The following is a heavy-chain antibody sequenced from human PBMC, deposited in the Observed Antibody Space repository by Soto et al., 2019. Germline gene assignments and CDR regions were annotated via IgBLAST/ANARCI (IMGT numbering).Heavy chain of an antibody. CDR3: ARDGEISSSSEDYYYYGMDV. Sequence: QVQLVQSGAEVKKPGSSVKVSCKASGGTFSSYAISWVRQAPGQGLEWMGVIIPIFGTANYAQKFQGRVTITADESTSTAYMELSSLRSEDTAVYYCARDGEISSSSEDYYYYGMDVWGQGTTVTVSS. V-gene: IGHV1-69*12. CDR2: IIPIFGTA. CDR1: GGTFSSYA. D-gene: IGHD6-6*01. J-gene: IGHJ6*02.